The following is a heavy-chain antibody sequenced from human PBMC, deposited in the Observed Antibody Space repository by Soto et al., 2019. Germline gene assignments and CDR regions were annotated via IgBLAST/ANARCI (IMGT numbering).Heavy chain of an antibody. V-gene: IGHV3-23*01. CDR2: ISGSGNVP. CDR1: GFTFSSYS. CDR3: AREHNYCGADCRSLSDY. Sequence: PGGSLRLSCAASGFTFSSYSMSWVRQAPGTGLEWVSVISGSGNVPYYADSVKGRFTISRDNSKNTLYLQMNRLRAEDTAVYYCAREHNYCGADCRSLSDYWGQGTLVTVSS. D-gene: IGHD2-21*02. J-gene: IGHJ4*02.